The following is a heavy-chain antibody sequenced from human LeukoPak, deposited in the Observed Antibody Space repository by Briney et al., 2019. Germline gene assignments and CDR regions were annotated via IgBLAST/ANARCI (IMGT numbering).Heavy chain of an antibody. CDR2: IYSSGGT. V-gene: IGHV4-61*02. J-gene: IGHJ4*02. D-gene: IGHD3-22*01. CDR3: AREDYYDSSGYYPFDV. Sequence: SQTLSLTCTVSGGSISSGSYYWNWICQPAGKGLEWVGRIYSSGGTDFTPSLKSRGTISVDTSKNQFSLKLSSVTAADTAVYYCAREDYYDSSGYYPFDVWGQGILVTVSS. CDR1: GGSISSGSYY.